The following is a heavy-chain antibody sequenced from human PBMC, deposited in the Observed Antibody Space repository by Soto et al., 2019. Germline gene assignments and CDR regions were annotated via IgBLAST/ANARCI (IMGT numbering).Heavy chain of an antibody. CDR2: ISAYNGNT. J-gene: IGHJ4*02. CDR3: ARVSDVDYDSSGYLVDY. V-gene: IGHV1-18*01. Sequence: ASVKVSCKASGYTFTSYGISCVRQAPGQGLEWMGWISAYNGNTNYAQKFQGRVTMTTDTSTSTAYMELRSLRSDDTAVYYCARVSDVDYDSSGYLVDYWGQGTLVTVSS. CDR1: GYTFTSYG. D-gene: IGHD3-22*01.